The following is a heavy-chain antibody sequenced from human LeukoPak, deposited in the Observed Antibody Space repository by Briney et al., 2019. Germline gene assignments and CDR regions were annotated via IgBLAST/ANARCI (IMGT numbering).Heavy chain of an antibody. CDR1: GGSITSYY. D-gene: IGHD5-18*01. J-gene: IGHJ4*02. V-gene: IGHV4-4*07. CDR3: ARQGHGYGYDY. Sequence: SETLSLTCTVSGGSITSYYWSWIRQPAGKGLEWIGLIYSSGSTNYNPSLKSRVTMSVDTSKNQFSLKLSSVTAADTAVYYCARQGHGYGYDYWGQGTLVTVSS. CDR2: IYSSGST.